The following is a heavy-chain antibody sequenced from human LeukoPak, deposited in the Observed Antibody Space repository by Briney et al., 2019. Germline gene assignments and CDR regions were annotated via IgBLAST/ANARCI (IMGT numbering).Heavy chain of an antibody. CDR1: GGTFSSYA. D-gene: IGHD1-7*01. CDR3: AREKGNYDAFDI. CDR2: IIPIFGTA. J-gene: IGHJ3*02. V-gene: IGHV1-69*05. Sequence: AASVKVSCKASGGTFSSYAISWVRQAPGQGLEWMGRIIPIFGTANYAQKLQGRITITTDESTSTAYMELSSLRSEDTAVYYCAREKGNYDAFDIWGQGTMVTVSS.